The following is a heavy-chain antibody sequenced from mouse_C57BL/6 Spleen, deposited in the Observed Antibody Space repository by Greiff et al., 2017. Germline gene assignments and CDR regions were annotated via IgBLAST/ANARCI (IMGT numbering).Heavy chain of an antibody. CDR3: AKIIYYGYFAY. Sequence: EVQLQQSGPELVKPGASVKMSCKASGYTFTDYNMHWVKQSHGKSLEWIGYINPNNGGTSYNQKFKGKATLSVNKSSSTAYMELRSLTSEDSAVYYCAKIIYYGYFAYWGQGALVTVSA. D-gene: IGHD2-2*01. CDR2: INPNNGGT. CDR1: GYTFTDYN. J-gene: IGHJ3*01. V-gene: IGHV1-22*01.